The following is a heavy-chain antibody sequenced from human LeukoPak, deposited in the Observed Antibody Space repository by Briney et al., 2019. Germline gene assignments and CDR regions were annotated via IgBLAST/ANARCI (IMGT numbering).Heavy chain of an antibody. Sequence: GSLRLSCTASGFTFSSYAMSWIRQPPGKGLEWIGEINHSGSTNYNPSLKSRVTISVDTSKNQFSLKLSSVTAADTAVYYCAXXXXXXLKYYFDYWGQGTLVT. CDR2: INHSGST. V-gene: IGHV4-34*08. CDR1: GFTFSSYA. J-gene: IGHJ4*02. CDR3: AXXXXXXLKYYFDY.